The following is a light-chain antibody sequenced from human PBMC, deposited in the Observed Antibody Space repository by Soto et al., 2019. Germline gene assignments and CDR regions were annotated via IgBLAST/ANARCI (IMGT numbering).Light chain of an antibody. Sequence: EIVLTQSPGTLSSSPGERATLSCRASQNVNNNYIAWYQQKPGLAPRLLIYSVSRRATGVPDRFSGSGSGXXXXLXITXLXPXDFAVYFCQQFGSTPLTFGGGTKLEI. CDR3: QQFGSTPLT. J-gene: IGKJ4*01. CDR1: QNVNNNY. CDR2: SVS. V-gene: IGKV3-20*01.